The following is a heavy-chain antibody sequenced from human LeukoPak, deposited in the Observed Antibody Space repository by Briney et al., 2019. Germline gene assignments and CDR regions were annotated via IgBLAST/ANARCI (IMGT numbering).Heavy chain of an antibody. CDR1: GYTLTELS. J-gene: IGHJ4*02. Sequence: ASVKVSCKVSGYTLTELSMHWVRQAPGKGLEWMGGFDPEDGETIYAQKFQGRVTMIEDTSTDTAYMELSSLRSEDTAVYYCISDTAYWGQGTLVTVSS. D-gene: IGHD5-18*01. V-gene: IGHV1-24*01. CDR2: FDPEDGET. CDR3: ISDTAY.